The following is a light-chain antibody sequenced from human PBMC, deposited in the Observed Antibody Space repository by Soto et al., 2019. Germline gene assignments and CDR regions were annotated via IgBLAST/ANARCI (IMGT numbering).Light chain of an antibody. V-gene: IGKV3-11*01. CDR3: QQRSSWPYT. Sequence: EIVLTQSPDTLSLSPGEGATISCRASHDVSVSLVWYRQRPGKSPRLLIHDASNRATGISARFSGSGSGTDFTLTIGSLEPEDSALYYCQQRSSWPYTSGQGTNVEIK. J-gene: IGKJ2*01. CDR1: HDVSVS. CDR2: DAS.